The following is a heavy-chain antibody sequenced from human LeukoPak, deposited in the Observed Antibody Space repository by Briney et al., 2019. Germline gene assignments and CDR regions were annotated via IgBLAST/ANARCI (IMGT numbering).Heavy chain of an antibody. D-gene: IGHD3-9*01. J-gene: IGHJ4*02. CDR2: ISGSGGST. Sequence: GGSLRLFCAASGFTFSSYGMSWVRQAPGKGLEWVSAISGSGGSTYYADSVKGRFTISRDNSKNTLYLQMNSLRAEDTAVYYCAKDPGNYDILTGLIWGQGTLVTVSS. CDR3: AKDPGNYDILTGLI. CDR1: GFTFSSYG. V-gene: IGHV3-23*01.